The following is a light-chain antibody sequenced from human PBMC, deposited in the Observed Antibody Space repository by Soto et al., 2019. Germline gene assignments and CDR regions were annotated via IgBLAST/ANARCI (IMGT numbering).Light chain of an antibody. CDR2: GAS. V-gene: IGKV3-15*01. CDR1: QSVSGN. J-gene: IGKJ1*01. Sequence: EIVMTQSPATLSVSPGERATLSCRASQSVSGNLAWYQQKPGQAPRLLIYGASTRATGIPARFSGSGSRTEFTLTISSLQSEDFAVYYCQQYNNWPQTFGQGTTVEIK. CDR3: QQYNNWPQT.